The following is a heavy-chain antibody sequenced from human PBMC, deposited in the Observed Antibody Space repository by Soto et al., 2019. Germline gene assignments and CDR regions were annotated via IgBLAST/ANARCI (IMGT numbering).Heavy chain of an antibody. CDR1: GGSISSYY. D-gene: IGHD2-15*01. CDR2: IYTSGST. J-gene: IGHJ3*02. CDR3: ARVDRAGYCSGGSCEIGAFDI. Sequence: PSETLSLTCTVSGGSISSYYWSWIRQPAGNGLEWIGRIYTSGSTNYNPSLKSRVTMSVDTSKNQFSLKLSSVTAADTAVYYCARVDRAGYCSGGSCEIGAFDIWGQGTMVTVSS. V-gene: IGHV4-4*07.